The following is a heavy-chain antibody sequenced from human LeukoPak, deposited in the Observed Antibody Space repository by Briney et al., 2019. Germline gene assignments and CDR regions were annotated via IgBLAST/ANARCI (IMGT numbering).Heavy chain of an antibody. CDR3: ARASVTTGLNFDY. D-gene: IGHD4-11*01. J-gene: IGHJ4*02. Sequence: SETLSLTCTVSGGSISSSSYYWGWIRQPPGKGLEWIGSIYYSGSTYYNPSLKGRVTISVDTSKNQFSLKLSSVTAADTAVYYCARASVTTGLNFDYWGQGTLVTVSS. CDR2: IYYSGST. V-gene: IGHV4-39*07. CDR1: GGSISSSSYY.